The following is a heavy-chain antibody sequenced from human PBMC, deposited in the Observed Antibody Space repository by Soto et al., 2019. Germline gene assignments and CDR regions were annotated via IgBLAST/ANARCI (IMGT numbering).Heavy chain of an antibody. CDR2: ISYDGSNK. D-gene: IGHD5-18*01. Sequence: GGSLRLSCAASGFTFSSYAMHWVRQAPGKGLEWVTVISYDGSNKYYADSVKGRFTISRDNSKNTLYLQMNSLRAEDTAVYYWARSELLWSASVDYWGQGTLVTVSS. CDR1: GFTFSSYA. V-gene: IGHV3-30-3*01. J-gene: IGHJ4*02. CDR3: ARSELLWSASVDY.